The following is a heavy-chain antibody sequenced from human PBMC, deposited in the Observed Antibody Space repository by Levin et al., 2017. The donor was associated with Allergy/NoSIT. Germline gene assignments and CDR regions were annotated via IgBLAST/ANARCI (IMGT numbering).Heavy chain of an antibody. Sequence: SETLSLTCAVYGGSFSGYYWSWIRQPPGKGLEWIGEINHSGSTNYNPSLKSRVTISVDTSKNQFSLKLSSVTAADTAVYYCARGRKSIAARPIDYWGQGTLVTVSS. CDR3: ARGRKSIAARPIDY. J-gene: IGHJ4*02. CDR2: INHSGST. D-gene: IGHD6-6*01. CDR1: GGSFSGYY. V-gene: IGHV4-34*01.